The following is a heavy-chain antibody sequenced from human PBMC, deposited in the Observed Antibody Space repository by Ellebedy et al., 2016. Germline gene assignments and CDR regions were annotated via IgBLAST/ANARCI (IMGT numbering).Heavy chain of an antibody. CDR2: INAGNGNT. CDR1: GYTFSSYD. V-gene: IGHV1-3*01. J-gene: IGHJ6*02. Sequence: ASVKVSCKTSGYTFSSYDITWARQATGQGLEWMGWINAGNGNTKYSQKFQGRVIITRDTSASTAYMELSSLRSEDTAVYYCARAGCSNDMCNRGNYYGMDVWGQGTTVIVSS. D-gene: IGHD2-8*01. CDR3: ARAGCSNDMCNRGNYYGMDV.